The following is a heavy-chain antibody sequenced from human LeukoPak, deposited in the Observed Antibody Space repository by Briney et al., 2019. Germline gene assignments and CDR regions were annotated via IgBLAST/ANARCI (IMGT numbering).Heavy chain of an antibody. CDR1: GLTFTSFG. J-gene: IGHJ6*02. D-gene: IGHD2-15*01. V-gene: IGHV3-30*18. CDR2: ISPDGSNK. Sequence: GTSLRLSRAASGLTFTSFGMHWVRQAPGKGLEWVAVISPDGSNKYYADSVKGRFTISRDNSKNTLFLQMNSLRPEETAVYYCAKGGSGSYYYYGVDVWGQGTTVTVSS. CDR3: AKGGSGSYYYYGVDV.